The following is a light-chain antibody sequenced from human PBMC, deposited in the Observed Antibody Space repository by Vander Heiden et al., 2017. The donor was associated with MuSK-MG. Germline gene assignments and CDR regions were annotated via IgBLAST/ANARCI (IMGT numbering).Light chain of an antibody. J-gene: IGLJ1*01. CDR1: SSDVGGYNY. CDR3: SSYTSSSTTCV. CDR2: EVS. V-gene: IGLV2-14*01. Sequence: QSALTQPASVSGSPGQSITISCTGTSSDVGGYNYVSWYQQHPGKAPQLMIYEVSNRPSGVSNRFSGSKSGNTASLTISGLQAEDEADYYCSSYTSSSTTCVFGTGTKVTVL.